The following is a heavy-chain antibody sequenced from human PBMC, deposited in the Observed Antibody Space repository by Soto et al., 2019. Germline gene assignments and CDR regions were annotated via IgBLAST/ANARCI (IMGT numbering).Heavy chain of an antibody. CDR2: IYYSGST. D-gene: IGHD3-10*01. CDR3: TSKFGQLLADAFDI. Sequence: PSETMALSYTVSGGSIISSSSSWGWFRQPPGKGLEWIGSIYYSGSTYYNPSLKSRITLSVDKSKNEFSLKMSSVTDADTAVYYCTSKFGQLLADAFDIWVQGTMVT. J-gene: IGHJ3*02. CDR1: GGSIISSSSS. V-gene: IGHV4-39*07.